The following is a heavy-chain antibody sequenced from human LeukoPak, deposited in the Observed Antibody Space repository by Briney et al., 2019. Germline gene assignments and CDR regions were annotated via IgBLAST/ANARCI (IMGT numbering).Heavy chain of an antibody. J-gene: IGHJ3*01. V-gene: IGHV3-30-3*01. CDR1: GFTLTDSP. Sequence: GGSLRLSCAASGFTLTDSPMHWVRQAPGKGLEWLAIQSFDGSNRYYADSVKGRFTISRDKSENTLYLQMNSLTADDTAVYYCARDFLRSGRGAFDVWGQGTLVTVSS. CDR2: QSFDGSNR. CDR3: ARDFLRSGRGAFDV. D-gene: IGHD6-25*01.